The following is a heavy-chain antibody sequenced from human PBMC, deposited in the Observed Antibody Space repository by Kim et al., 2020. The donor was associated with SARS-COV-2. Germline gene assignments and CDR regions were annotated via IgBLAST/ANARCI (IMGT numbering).Heavy chain of an antibody. J-gene: IGHJ4*02. V-gene: IGHV4-59*01. CDR1: GGSISTYY. Sequence: SETLSLTCTVSGGSISTYYCSWIRQPPGKGLEWIGYMYYIGSANYNPSLKSRVTISVDTSKNQFSLKLSSVTAADTAVYYCARSRTVGGDFDYWGQGTLVTVSS. D-gene: IGHD3-16*01. CDR3: ARSRTVGGDFDY. CDR2: MYYIGSA.